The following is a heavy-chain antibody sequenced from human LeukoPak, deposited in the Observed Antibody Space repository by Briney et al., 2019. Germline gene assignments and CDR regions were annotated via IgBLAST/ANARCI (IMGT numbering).Heavy chain of an antibody. CDR3: ARRYSSSWYRFDNWFDP. D-gene: IGHD6-13*01. Sequence: SETLSLTCAVYGGSFSGYYWSWIRQPPGKGLEWIGEINHSGSTNYNPSLKSRVTISVDTSKNQFSLKLSSVTAADTAVYYCARRYSSSWYRFDNWFDPWGQGTLVTVSS. J-gene: IGHJ5*02. V-gene: IGHV4-34*01. CDR2: INHSGST. CDR1: GGSFSGYY.